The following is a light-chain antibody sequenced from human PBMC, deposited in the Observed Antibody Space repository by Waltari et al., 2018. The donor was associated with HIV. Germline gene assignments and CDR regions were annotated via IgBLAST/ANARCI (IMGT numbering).Light chain of an antibody. CDR2: KAS. Sequence: DIQITQSPSTLSASVGDRVIITCRASQSISSGLAWYQQRPGRAPNLLIYKASSLRSGVPSRFSGSGSGTEFTLTISSLQPDDFATYYCQQYNGYPLTFGGGTKVEIK. CDR3: QQYNGYPLT. J-gene: IGKJ4*01. V-gene: IGKV1-5*03. CDR1: QSISSG.